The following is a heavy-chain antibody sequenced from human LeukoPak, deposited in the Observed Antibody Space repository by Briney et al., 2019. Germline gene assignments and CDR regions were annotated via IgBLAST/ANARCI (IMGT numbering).Heavy chain of an antibody. Sequence: GESLRISCKGSGYSFTSYWIGWVRQMPGKGLEWVGIIYPGDSDTRYSPSFQGQVTISADKSISTAYLQWSSLKASDTAMYYCASGRRSSSPDFDYWGQGTLVTVSS. CDR2: IYPGDSDT. CDR1: GYSFTSYW. J-gene: IGHJ4*02. D-gene: IGHD6-13*01. V-gene: IGHV5-51*01. CDR3: ASGRRSSSPDFDY.